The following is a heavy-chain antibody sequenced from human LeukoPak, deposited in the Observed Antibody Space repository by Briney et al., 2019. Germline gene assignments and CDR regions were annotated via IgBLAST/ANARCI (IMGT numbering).Heavy chain of an antibody. CDR2: LYYVGRT. V-gene: IGHV4-59*11. CDR3: ARGSRPWGYYYGSGSYTYYYMDV. J-gene: IGHJ6*03. CDR1: VGSTIRPF. D-gene: IGHD3-10*01. Sequence: SETLSLTCTVSVGSTIRPFWSRIRQPPGKGVGGMGHLYYVGRTNYNPSLKSRVTISVDTSKNQFSLKLSSVTAADTAVYYCARGSRPWGYYYGSGSYTYYYMDVWGKGTTVTVSS.